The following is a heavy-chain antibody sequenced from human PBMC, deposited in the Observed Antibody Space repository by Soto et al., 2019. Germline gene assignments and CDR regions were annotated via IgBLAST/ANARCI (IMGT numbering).Heavy chain of an antibody. CDR2: ISAYNGNT. J-gene: IGHJ6*02. CDR3: ARSSSSWYGGYYYGMDV. D-gene: IGHD6-13*01. Sequence: QVQLVQSGAEVKKPGDSVKVSCKASGYTFTNYGISWVRQAPGQGLEWMGWISAYNGNTNYAQKLQGRVTMTTDTSTSIAYMDLRSLRSDGTAVYYCARSSSSWYGGYYYGMDVWGQGTTVTVSS. V-gene: IGHV1-18*04. CDR1: GYTFTNYG.